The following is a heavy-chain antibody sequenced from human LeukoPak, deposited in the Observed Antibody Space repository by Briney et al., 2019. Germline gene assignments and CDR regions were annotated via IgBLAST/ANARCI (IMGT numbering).Heavy chain of an antibody. CDR3: AKLLSNSGRFLY. Sequence: PGGSLRLSCAASGFTFSSYAMSWVRQAPGKGLEWVSAISGSGGSTYYADSVKGRFTISRDNSKNTLYLQVNSLRAEDTAVYYCAKLLSNSGRFLYWGQGTLVTVSS. D-gene: IGHD4-23*01. V-gene: IGHV3-23*01. CDR1: GFTFSSYA. J-gene: IGHJ4*02. CDR2: ISGSGGST.